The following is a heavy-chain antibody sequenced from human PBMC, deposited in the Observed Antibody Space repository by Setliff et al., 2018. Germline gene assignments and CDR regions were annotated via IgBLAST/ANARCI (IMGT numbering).Heavy chain of an antibody. J-gene: IGHJ4*02. Sequence: GGSLRLSCAASGFTFSSYSMNWVRQAPGKGLEWVSYISRSSAPIYYADSVKGRFTISRDNAKNSLYLQMHSVRAEDTAVYYCARDLIPLGMGFHFDYWGQGTLVTVSS. V-gene: IGHV3-48*04. CDR2: ISRSSAPI. CDR1: GFTFSSYS. D-gene: IGHD2-21*01. CDR3: ARDLIPLGMGFHFDY.